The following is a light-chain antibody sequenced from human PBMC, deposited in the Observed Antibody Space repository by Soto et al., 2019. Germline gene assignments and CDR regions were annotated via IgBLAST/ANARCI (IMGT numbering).Light chain of an antibody. V-gene: IGKV1-6*01. CDR1: QAIRND. J-gene: IGKJ1*01. CDR2: GAS. Sequence: AIQMTQSPSSQSASVGDRVTITCRASQAIRNDLGWYQQKPGKAPNLLIFGASNLQAGVPVRFSASGSGTNFTLTISNLQPEDFASYYCLQDYTYPWTFGQGTKVDI. CDR3: LQDYTYPWT.